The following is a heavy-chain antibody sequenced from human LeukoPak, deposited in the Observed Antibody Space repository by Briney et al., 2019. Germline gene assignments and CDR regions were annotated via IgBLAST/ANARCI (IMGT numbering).Heavy chain of an antibody. CDR3: AKGSGWLLPQYFDF. D-gene: IGHD2-21*01. CDR2: ISGSDGYT. V-gene: IGHV3-23*01. CDR1: GFTFSSYA. Sequence: PGGSLRLSCGASGFTFSSYAMSWVRQAPGKGLEWVSGISGSDGYTYYADSVKGRFTISRDNSKNTLYLHMKSLRAEDTAVYYCAKGSGWLLPQYFDFWGQGTLVTVSS. J-gene: IGHJ4*02.